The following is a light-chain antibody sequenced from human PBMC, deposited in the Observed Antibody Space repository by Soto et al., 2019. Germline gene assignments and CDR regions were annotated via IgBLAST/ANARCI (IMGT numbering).Light chain of an antibody. V-gene: IGLV1-40*01. CDR2: GNS. Sequence: QSVLTQPPSVSGAGGQRVTISCTGSSSNIGATYHVHWYQQLPGTAPKLLIYGNSNRPSGVPDRFSGSKSGTSASLAITGLQAEDEADYYCQSYDSSLSGSVFGGGTKLTVL. J-gene: IGLJ3*02. CDR1: SSNIGATYH. CDR3: QSYDSSLSGSV.